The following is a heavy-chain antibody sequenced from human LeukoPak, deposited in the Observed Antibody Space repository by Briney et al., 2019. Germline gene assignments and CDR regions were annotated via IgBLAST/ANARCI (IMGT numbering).Heavy chain of an antibody. V-gene: IGHV4-4*02. D-gene: IGHD2-15*01. J-gene: IGHJ4*02. Sequence: SENLSLNCAVSGGSISSSNWSSWVRQPPGKGLEWIGEIYHSGSTNYNPSLKSRVTISVDKSKNQFSLKLSSVTAADTAVYYCARGNRGSCIDYWGQGTLVTVSS. CDR3: ARGNRGSCIDY. CDR1: GGSISSSNW. CDR2: IYHSGST.